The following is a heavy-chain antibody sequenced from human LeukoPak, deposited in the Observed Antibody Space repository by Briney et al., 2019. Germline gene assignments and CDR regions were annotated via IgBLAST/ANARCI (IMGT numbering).Heavy chain of an antibody. V-gene: IGHV4-59*01. CDR3: ARSHYSSSWDNWFDP. CDR1: GGSISSYY. Sequence: PSETLSLTCTVSGGSISSYYWSWIRQPPGKGLEWIGYIYYSGSTNYNPSLKSRVTISVDTSKNQFSLKLSSVTAADTAVYYCARSHYSSSWDNWFDPWGQGTLVTVSS. CDR2: IYYSGST. D-gene: IGHD6-13*01. J-gene: IGHJ5*02.